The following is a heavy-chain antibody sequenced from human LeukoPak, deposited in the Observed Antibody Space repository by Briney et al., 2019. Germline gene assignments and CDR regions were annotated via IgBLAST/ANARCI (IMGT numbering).Heavy chain of an antibody. V-gene: IGHV3-48*03. CDR3: ARDERIAVAGTGY. J-gene: IGHJ4*02. D-gene: IGHD6-19*01. Sequence: TGGSLRLSCAASGFTFSSYEMNWVRQAPGKGLEWVSYISSSGSTKYYADSVKGRFTISRDNAKNSLYLQMNSLRAEDTAVYYCARDERIAVAGTGYWGQGTLVTVSS. CDR1: GFTFSSYE. CDR2: ISSSGSTK.